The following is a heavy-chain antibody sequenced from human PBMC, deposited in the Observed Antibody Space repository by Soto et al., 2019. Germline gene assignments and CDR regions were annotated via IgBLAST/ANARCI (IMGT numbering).Heavy chain of an antibody. Sequence: QVQLQESGPGLMKPSQTLSLTCTVSGDSINSADYYWSWIRQPPGKGLEWIGHIYYSGSTYYTPSLKSRVTISMDTSKNQFSLKMTSVTVADTAVYYCARDRGSSWMYKWFDPWGQGTQVTVSS. CDR2: IYYSGST. D-gene: IGHD6-13*01. V-gene: IGHV4-30-4*01. CDR1: GDSINSADYY. J-gene: IGHJ5*02. CDR3: ARDRGSSWMYKWFDP.